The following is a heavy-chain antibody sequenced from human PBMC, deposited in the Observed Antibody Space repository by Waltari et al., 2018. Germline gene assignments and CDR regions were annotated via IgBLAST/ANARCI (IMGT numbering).Heavy chain of an antibody. Sequence: EVQLVQSGAEVKKPGATVKISCKVSGYTFTDYSMHWVQQAPGKGLEWMGSVEPEDGETRNAEKYQGRVTRTADTSTDTAYMELSSLRSEDTAVYYCATDTRGKRQLPLGYWGQGTLVTVSS. J-gene: IGHJ4*02. D-gene: IGHD1-7*01. CDR1: GYTFTDYS. V-gene: IGHV1-69-2*01. CDR3: ATDTRGKRQLPLGY. CDR2: VEPEDGET.